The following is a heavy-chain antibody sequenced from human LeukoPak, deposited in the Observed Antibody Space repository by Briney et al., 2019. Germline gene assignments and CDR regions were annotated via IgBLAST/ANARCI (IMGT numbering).Heavy chain of an antibody. Sequence: PGGSLRLSCAASGFTFSSYSMTWVRQAPGKGLEWVSSISSSSSYIYYADSVKGRFTISRDNAKNSLYLQMNSLRAEDTAAYYCARDVRDGYNTDYWGQGTLVTVSS. J-gene: IGHJ4*02. CDR1: GFTFSSYS. V-gene: IGHV3-21*01. CDR3: ARDVRDGYNTDY. CDR2: ISSSSSYI. D-gene: IGHD5-12*01.